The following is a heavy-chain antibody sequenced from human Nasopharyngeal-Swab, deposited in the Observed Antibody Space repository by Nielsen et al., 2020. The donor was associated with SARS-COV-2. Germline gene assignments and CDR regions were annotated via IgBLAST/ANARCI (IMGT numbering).Heavy chain of an antibody. CDR1: GYTFTSYD. D-gene: IGHD3-10*01. CDR3: ARSRRSNYYGSGSYYNIKTDAFDI. J-gene: IGHJ3*02. Sequence: VSVKVSCKASGYTFTSYDINWVRQATGQGLEWMGWMNPNSGNTGYAQKIQGRVTMTRNTSISTAYMELSSLRSEDTAVYYCARSRRSNYYGSGSYYNIKTDAFDIWGQGTMVTVSS. CDR2: MNPNSGNT. V-gene: IGHV1-8*01.